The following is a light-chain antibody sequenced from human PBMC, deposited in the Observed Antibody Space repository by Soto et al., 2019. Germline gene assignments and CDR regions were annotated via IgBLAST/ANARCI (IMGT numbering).Light chain of an antibody. J-gene: IGKJ5*01. CDR1: QSVSSSY. V-gene: IGKV3-20*01. CDR3: QQYGSSPGIT. Sequence: EIVLTQSPGTLSLSPGERPTLSCRASQSVSSSYLAWYQQKPGQAPXLXXYGASSRATGIPDRFSGSGSGTDFTLTISRLEPEDFAVYYCQQYGSSPGITFGQGTRLEIK. CDR2: GAS.